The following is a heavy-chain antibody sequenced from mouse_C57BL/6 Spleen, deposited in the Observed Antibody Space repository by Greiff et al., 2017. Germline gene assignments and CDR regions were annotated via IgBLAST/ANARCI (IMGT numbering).Heavy chain of an antibody. CDR3: ARVIYYYDVHYFDD. CDR2: ISSGGSYT. Sequence: DVKLVESGGDLVKPGGSLKLSCAASGFTFSSYGMSWVRQTPDKRLEWVATISSGGSYTYYPDSVKGRFTISRDNAKNTLYLQMSSLKSEDTAMYYCARVIYYYDVHYFDDWGQGTTLTVSS. V-gene: IGHV5-6*02. J-gene: IGHJ2*01. D-gene: IGHD2-4*01. CDR1: GFTFSSYG.